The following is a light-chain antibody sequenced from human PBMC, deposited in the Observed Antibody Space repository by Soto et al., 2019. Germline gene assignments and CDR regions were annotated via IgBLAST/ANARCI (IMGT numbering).Light chain of an antibody. J-gene: IGLJ1*01. Sequence: QSVLTPPRSECGTPGQRITISCNGSTSKIRTKYVHWYNPLPGTAPKCLFLSNSPRPSGVPDRCSGPHSGTSAPLAISRLRSEDEADYYGASWDDSLTGYVCGTGSKVTLL. V-gene: IGLV1-47*02. CDR2: SNS. CDR1: TSKIRTKY. CDR3: ASWDDSLTGYV.